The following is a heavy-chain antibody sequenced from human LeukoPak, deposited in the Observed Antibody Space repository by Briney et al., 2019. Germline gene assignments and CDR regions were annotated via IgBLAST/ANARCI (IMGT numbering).Heavy chain of an antibody. CDR1: GYTFTSYG. CDR2: ISAYNGNT. V-gene: IGHV1-18*01. CDR3: ARGYPQQLVRVGYFDY. J-gene: IGHJ4*02. Sequence: ASVKVSCKASGYTFTSYGISWVRQAPGQGLEWMGWISAYNGNTNYAQKLQGRVTMTTDTSTSTAYMELRSLRSDDTAVYYCARGYPQQLVRVGYFDYWGQGTLVTVSS. D-gene: IGHD6-13*01.